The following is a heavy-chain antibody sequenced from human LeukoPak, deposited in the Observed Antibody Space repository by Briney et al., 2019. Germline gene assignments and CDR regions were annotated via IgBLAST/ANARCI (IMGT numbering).Heavy chain of an antibody. Sequence: GGSLRLSCAASGFTFDDYGMSWVRQAPGKGLEWVSGINWNGGDTGYADSVKGRFTISRDNAKNSLYLQMNSLRAEDTALYYCARAYSGYENYYYYYYMDVWGKGTTVTVSS. CDR2: INWNGGDT. CDR1: GFTFDDYG. V-gene: IGHV3-20*04. D-gene: IGHD5-12*01. J-gene: IGHJ6*03. CDR3: ARAYSGYENYYYYYYMDV.